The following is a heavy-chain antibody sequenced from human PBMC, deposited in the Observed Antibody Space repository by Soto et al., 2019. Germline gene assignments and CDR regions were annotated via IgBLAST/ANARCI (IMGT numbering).Heavy chain of an antibody. Sequence: SDPLSHTYTSSGRSISSYYWSWIRQPPGKGLEWIGYIYYSGSTNYNPSLKSRVTISVDTSKNQFSLKLSSVTAADTAVYYCASWTTVTKERFYAFDIWGQGTMVTVS. V-gene: IGHV4-59*07. CDR2: IYYSGST. CDR1: GRSISSYY. J-gene: IGHJ3*02. D-gene: IGHD4-17*01. CDR3: ASWTTVTKERFYAFDI.